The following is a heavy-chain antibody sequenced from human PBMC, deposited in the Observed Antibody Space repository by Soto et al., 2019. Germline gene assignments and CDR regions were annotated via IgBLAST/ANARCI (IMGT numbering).Heavy chain of an antibody. J-gene: IGHJ4*02. V-gene: IGHV3-23*01. CDR1: GFTFSSYA. Sequence: GGSLRLSCAASGFTFSSYAMSWVRQAPGKGLEWVSAISGSGGSTYYADSVKGRFTFSRDNSKNTLYLQMNSLRAEDTAVYYCAKDMTLPGYRYGRPGTFDYWGQGTLVTVAS. CDR2: ISGSGGST. D-gene: IGHD5-18*01. CDR3: AKDMTLPGYRYGRPGTFDY.